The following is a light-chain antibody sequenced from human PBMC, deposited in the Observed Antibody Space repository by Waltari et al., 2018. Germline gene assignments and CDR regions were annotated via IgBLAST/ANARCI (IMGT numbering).Light chain of an antibody. CDR3: SSYISSDTLEL. J-gene: IGLJ2*01. CDR2: DVS. Sequence: QSALTQPASVSGSPGQSITISCTGTSSDVGVYNYVSWYQQHPGKAPKLIIFDVSNRPTGVSSRFYGSKSGNTASLTISGLQAQDEADYYCSSYISSDTLELFGGGTSLTVL. CDR1: SSDVGVYNY. V-gene: IGLV2-14*03.